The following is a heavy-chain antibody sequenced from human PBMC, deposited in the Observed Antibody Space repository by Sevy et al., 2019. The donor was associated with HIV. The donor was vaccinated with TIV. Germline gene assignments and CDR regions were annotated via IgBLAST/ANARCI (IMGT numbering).Heavy chain of an antibody. CDR3: ANAYSGSYSHSYLYALDV. J-gene: IGHJ6*02. V-gene: IGHV3-30*18. D-gene: IGHD1-26*01. CDR1: GISFFNTW. Sequence: GGSLRLSCSGSGISFFNTWMSWVRQSPGKGLDWGALISHDGINEYYADSVKGRFTISRDNSKNTVYLEMNSLRNEDTAIYFCANAYSGSYSHSYLYALDVWGQGTTVTVSS. CDR2: ISHDGINE.